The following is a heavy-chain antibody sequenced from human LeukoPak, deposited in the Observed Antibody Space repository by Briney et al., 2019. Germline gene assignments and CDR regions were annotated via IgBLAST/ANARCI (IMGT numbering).Heavy chain of an antibody. Sequence: GGSLRLSCAPSGFTFSSYSMNWVRQAPGKGLEWVSSISSSSSYIYYADSVKGRFTISRDKAKNSLYLEMNSLRAEDTAVYYCARDRVEYYFDYWGQGTLVTVSS. J-gene: IGHJ4*02. D-gene: IGHD3-10*01. CDR2: ISSSSSYI. CDR3: ARDRVEYYFDY. CDR1: GFTFSSYS. V-gene: IGHV3-21*01.